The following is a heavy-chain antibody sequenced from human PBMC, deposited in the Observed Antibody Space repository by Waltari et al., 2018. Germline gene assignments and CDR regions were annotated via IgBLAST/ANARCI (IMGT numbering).Heavy chain of an antibody. Sequence: QFQLVQSGAEVKKPGASVQVSCKASGGTFSSYAISWVRQAPGQGLEWMGGIIPILGIANYAQKFQGRVTITADKSTSTAYMELSSLRSEDTAVYYCASGPGGVVVEYYFDYWGQGTLVTVSS. D-gene: IGHD2-15*01. V-gene: IGHV1-69*10. CDR1: GGTFSSYA. J-gene: IGHJ4*02. CDR3: ASGPGGVVVEYYFDY. CDR2: IIPILGIA.